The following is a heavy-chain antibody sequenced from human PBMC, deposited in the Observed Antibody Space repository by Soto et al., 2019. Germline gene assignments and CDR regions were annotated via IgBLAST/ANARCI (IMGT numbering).Heavy chain of an antibody. J-gene: IGHJ4*02. CDR3: VGEGLVLDY. CDR1: GFTFSSYA. V-gene: IGHV3-30-3*01. D-gene: IGHD3-9*01. CDR2: ISYDGSNK. Sequence: GSLRLSCAASGFTFSSYAMHWVRQAPGKGLEWVAVISYDGSNKYYADSVKGRFTISRDNSKNTLYLQMNSLRAEDTAVYYCVGEGLVLDYWGQGTLVTVSS.